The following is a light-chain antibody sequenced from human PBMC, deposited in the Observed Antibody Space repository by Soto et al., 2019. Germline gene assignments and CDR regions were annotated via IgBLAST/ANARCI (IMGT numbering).Light chain of an antibody. CDR2: DVS. CDR1: SSDVGGYNY. J-gene: IGLJ3*02. CDR3: SSYTSTTIRV. V-gene: IGLV2-14*01. Sequence: QSALTQPASVSGSPGQSITISCTGTSSDVGGYNYVSWYQQHPGKAPKLMIFDVSNRPSGVSNRFSGSKSGNTASLTISGPQAEDEADYYCSSYTSTTIRVFGGGTKLTVL.